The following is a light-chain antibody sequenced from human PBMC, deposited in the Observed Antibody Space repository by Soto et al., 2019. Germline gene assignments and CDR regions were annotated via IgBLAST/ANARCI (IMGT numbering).Light chain of an antibody. J-gene: IGLJ3*02. CDR3: QSYDATNQV. CDR1: SGSIASNY. V-gene: IGLV6-57*01. Sequence: NFMLTQPHSVSDSPGKTVIISCTRSSGSIASNYVQWYQQRPGSSPTTVIYEDNQIPSGVADRFYGSIDSSSNSASLTISGLETEDEADYYCQSYDATNQVFGGGTKLTVL. CDR2: EDN.